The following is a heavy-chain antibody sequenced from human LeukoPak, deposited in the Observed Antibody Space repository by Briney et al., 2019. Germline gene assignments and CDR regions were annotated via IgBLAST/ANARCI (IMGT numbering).Heavy chain of an antibody. V-gene: IGHV3-23*01. CDR1: GFTFSSYA. CDR3: AKDESIVRGVTTFDM. Sequence: PGGSLRLSCAASGFTFSSYAMSWVRQAPGKGLEWVSAISGSGGSTYYAESMTWLFTCSRDNSENTLFLLMNSLRSDDTAVYYCAKDESIVRGVTTFDMWGQGTMVTVSS. J-gene: IGHJ3*02. D-gene: IGHD3-10*01. CDR2: ISGSGGST.